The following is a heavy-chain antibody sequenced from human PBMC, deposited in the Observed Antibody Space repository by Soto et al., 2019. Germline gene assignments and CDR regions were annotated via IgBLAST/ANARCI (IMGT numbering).Heavy chain of an antibody. CDR1: AYPFTSYD. D-gene: IGHD5-12*01. J-gene: IGHJ4*02. V-gene: IGHV1-69*13. CDR2: IVPVFGRP. CDR3: AREGSGSNF. Sequence: SVKVSCKASAYPFTSYDINWVRQAPGQGLEWMGGIVPVFGRPNYAQRFRGRLTITADESTSKGYMGLISLRSDDTAFYYCAREGSGSNFWGQGTQVTVSS.